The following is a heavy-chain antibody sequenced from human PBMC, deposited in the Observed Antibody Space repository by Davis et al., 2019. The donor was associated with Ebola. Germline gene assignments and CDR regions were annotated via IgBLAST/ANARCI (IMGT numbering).Heavy chain of an antibody. CDR1: GFTFSSYS. CDR3: ARVPAVRSYYYYYGMDV. CDR2: ISGSGGST. J-gene: IGHJ6*02. V-gene: IGHV3-23*01. Sequence: PGGSLRLSCAASGFTFSSYSMNWVRQAPGKGLEWVSAISGSGGSTYYADSVKGRFTISRDNSKNTLYLQMNSLRAEDTAVYYCARVPAVRSYYYYYGMDVWGQGTTVTVSS. D-gene: IGHD2-2*01.